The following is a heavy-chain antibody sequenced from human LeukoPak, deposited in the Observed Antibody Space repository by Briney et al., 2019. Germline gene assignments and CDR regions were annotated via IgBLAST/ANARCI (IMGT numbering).Heavy chain of an antibody. CDR2: INPNSGGT. CDR1: GYTFTGYY. Sequence: ASVKVSCKASGYTFTGYYMHWVRQAPGQGLEWMGRINPNSGGTNYAQKFQGRVTMTRDTSISTAYMELSRLRSDDTAVYYCASDHGYSSGWYNYWGQGTLVTISS. D-gene: IGHD6-19*01. V-gene: IGHV1-2*06. J-gene: IGHJ4*02. CDR3: ASDHGYSSGWYNY.